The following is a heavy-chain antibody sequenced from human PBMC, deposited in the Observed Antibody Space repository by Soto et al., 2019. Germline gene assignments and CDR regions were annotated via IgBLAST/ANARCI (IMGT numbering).Heavy chain of an antibody. CDR2: ISYDGSYK. D-gene: IGHD2-2*01. CDR3: AEDPEGYCSSTRCYTYHGLDV. CDR1: GFTFSSYV. Sequence: PGGSLRLSCAASGFTFSSYVMHWVRQAPGKGLEWVAVISYDGSYKYYADSVKGRFTISRDNSKYTLYLQMNSLRVEDTAVYYCAEDPEGYCSSTRCYTYHGLDVWGQGTTVTVSS. V-gene: IGHV3-30*18. J-gene: IGHJ6*02.